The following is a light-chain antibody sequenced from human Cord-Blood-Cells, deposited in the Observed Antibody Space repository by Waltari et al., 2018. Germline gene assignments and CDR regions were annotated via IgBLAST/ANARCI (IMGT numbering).Light chain of an antibody. J-gene: IGLJ3*02. CDR1: SSNIGSNT. Sequence: SVLTQPPSASGTPGQRVTISCSGSSSNIGSNTVNWYQQLPGTAPKLLIYSNNQRPSGVPARFSGSKSGTSASLAISGLQSEDEADYYCAAWDDSLNGPNWVFGGGTKLTVL. CDR2: SNN. CDR3: AAWDDSLNGPNWV. V-gene: IGLV1-44*01.